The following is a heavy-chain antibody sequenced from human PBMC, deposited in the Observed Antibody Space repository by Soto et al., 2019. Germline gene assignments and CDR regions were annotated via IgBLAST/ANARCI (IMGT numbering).Heavy chain of an antibody. J-gene: IGHJ6*02. CDR3: AKSRGGTANGLDV. D-gene: IGHD2-15*01. CDR2: ISYYSGSI. CDR1: GFSFDDYA. V-gene: IGHV3-9*01. Sequence: EVKLVESGGGLVQPGRSLRLSCAASGFSFDDYAMHWVRQAPGKGLEWVSGISYYSGSIGYADSVKGRFTISRDNAKKSLYLQMNSQRGEDTALYYCAKSRGGTANGLDVWGQGTTVTVSS.